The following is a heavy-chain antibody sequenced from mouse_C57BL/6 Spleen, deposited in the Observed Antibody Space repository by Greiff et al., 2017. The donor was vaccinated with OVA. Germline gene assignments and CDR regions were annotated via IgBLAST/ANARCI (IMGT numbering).Heavy chain of an antibody. CDR1: GFTFSSYG. CDR2: ISSGGSYT. Sequence: EVKLMESGGDLVKPGGSLKLSCAASGFTFSSYGMSWVRQTPDKRLEWVATISSGGSYTYYPDSVKGRFTISRDNAKNTLYLQMSSLKSEDTAMYYCARITGTDFDYWGQGTTLTVSS. D-gene: IGHD4-1*01. J-gene: IGHJ2*01. V-gene: IGHV5-6*01. CDR3: ARITGTDFDY.